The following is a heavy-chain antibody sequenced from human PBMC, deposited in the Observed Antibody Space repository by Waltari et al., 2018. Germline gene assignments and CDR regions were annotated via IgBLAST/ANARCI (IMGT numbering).Heavy chain of an antibody. J-gene: IGHJ6*02. V-gene: IGHV3-74*01. CDR2: INSDGSST. CDR1: GFTFSRSW. D-gene: IGHD6-19*01. Sequence: EEQLVESGGGLAQPGESLRLSCAASGFTFSRSWMDWVRQAPGQGLVWVSRINSDGSSTTYADSVKGRFTISRDNAKNTLYVQMNRLRAEDTAVYYCARVATKTYSSPVPGRPYYYGMDVWGQGTTVTVSS. CDR3: ARVATKTYSSPVPGRPYYYGMDV.